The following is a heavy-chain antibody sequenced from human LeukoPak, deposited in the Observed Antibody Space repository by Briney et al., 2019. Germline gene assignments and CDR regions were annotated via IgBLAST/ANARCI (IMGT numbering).Heavy chain of an antibody. Sequence: SETPSLTCTVSGGSISSYYWSWIRQPPGKGLEWIGYIYYSGSTNYNPSLKSRVTISVDTSKNQFSLKLSSVTAADTAVYYCAKIYCSSVTCYFDLWGQGTLVTVSS. J-gene: IGHJ4*02. CDR3: AKIYCSSVTCYFDL. CDR1: GGSISSYY. CDR2: IYYSGST. D-gene: IGHD2-2*01. V-gene: IGHV4-59*08.